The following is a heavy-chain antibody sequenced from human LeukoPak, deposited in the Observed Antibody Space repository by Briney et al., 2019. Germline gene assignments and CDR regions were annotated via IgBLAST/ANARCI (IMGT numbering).Heavy chain of an antibody. J-gene: IGHJ6*02. D-gene: IGHD3-10*01. CDR1: GGSFSGYY. CDR2: INHSGST. Sequence: SETLSLTCAVYGGSFSGYYWSWIRQPPGKGLEWIGEINHSGSTNYNPSLKSRVTISVDTSKNQFSLKLSSVTAADTAVYYCARGHLVHHNYYYGMDVWGQGTTVTVSS. V-gene: IGHV4-34*01. CDR3: ARGHLVHHNYYYGMDV.